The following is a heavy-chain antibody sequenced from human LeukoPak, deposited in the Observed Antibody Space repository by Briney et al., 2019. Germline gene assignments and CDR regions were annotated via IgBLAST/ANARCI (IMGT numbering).Heavy chain of an antibody. Sequence: SSETLSLTCAVYGGSFSGYYWSWIRQPPGKGLEWIGEINHSGSTNYNPSLKSRVTISVDTSKNQFSLKLSSVTAADTAVYYCARGDYYGSGSYPSHLFDYWGQGTLVTVSS. V-gene: IGHV4-34*01. CDR2: INHSGST. CDR3: ARGDYYGSGSYPSHLFDY. J-gene: IGHJ4*02. CDR1: GGSFSGYY. D-gene: IGHD3-10*01.